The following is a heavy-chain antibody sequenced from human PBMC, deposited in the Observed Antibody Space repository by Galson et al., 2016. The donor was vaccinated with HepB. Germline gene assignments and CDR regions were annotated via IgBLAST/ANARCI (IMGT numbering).Heavy chain of an antibody. J-gene: IGHJ4*02. Sequence: ETLSLTCTVSGGSVSSGNYYWSWIRQPPGKGLEWIGYIYYSGSTNYNPSLKSRVTISGDTSKNQFSLKLTSVTAADTAVYYCARDPVGATLGGVAYWGQGTLVTVSS. CDR2: IYYSGST. D-gene: IGHD1-26*01. V-gene: IGHV4-61*01. CDR3: ARDPVGATLGGVAY. CDR1: GGSVSSGNYY.